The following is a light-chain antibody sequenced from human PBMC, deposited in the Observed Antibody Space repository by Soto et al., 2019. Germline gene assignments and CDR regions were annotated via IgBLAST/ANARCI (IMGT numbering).Light chain of an antibody. CDR1: QSVNIY. V-gene: IGKV3-20*01. CDR2: NTS. CDR3: QQYGHPLHT. J-gene: IGKJ2*01. Sequence: EIVLTQSPGTLSLSPGDRATLSCRASQSVNIYFAWYQQKPGQAPRLLIFNTSRRATGIPDRFSGSGSGTDFTLIISRLEPEDFAMYYCQQYGHPLHTFGQGTKLDIQ.